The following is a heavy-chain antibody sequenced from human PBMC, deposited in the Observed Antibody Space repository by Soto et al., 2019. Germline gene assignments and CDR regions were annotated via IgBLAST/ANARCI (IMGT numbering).Heavy chain of an antibody. Sequence: QVQLVQSGAEVKKPGASVKVSCKASGYTFTSYGISWVRQAPGQGLEWMGWTSAYNGNTNYAQKLQGRGTMPTDTSTSTAYTELRSLRSDDTAVYYCARVQQWLVRGMDYWGQGTLVTVSS. J-gene: IGHJ4*02. CDR1: GYTFTSYG. D-gene: IGHD6-19*01. CDR3: ARVQQWLVRGMDY. CDR2: TSAYNGNT. V-gene: IGHV1-18*01.